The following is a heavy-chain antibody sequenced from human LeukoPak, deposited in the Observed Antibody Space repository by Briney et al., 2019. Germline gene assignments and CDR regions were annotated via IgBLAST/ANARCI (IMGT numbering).Heavy chain of an antibody. D-gene: IGHD3-22*01. J-gene: IGHJ4*02. CDR1: GFTVSSNY. V-gene: IGHV3-66*01. CDR2: IYSGGST. CDR3: AREYTRFDYYDSSGPFDY. Sequence: PGGSLRLSCAASGFTVSSNYMSWVRQAPGKGLERVSVIYSGGSTYYADSVKGRFTISRDNSKNTLYLQMNSLRAEDTAVYYCAREYTRFDYYDSSGPFDYWGQGTLVTVSS.